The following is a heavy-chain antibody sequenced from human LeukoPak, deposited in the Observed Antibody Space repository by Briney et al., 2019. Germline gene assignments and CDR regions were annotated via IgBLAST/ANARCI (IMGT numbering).Heavy chain of an antibody. CDR2: TYYTGST. CDR1: GDSVSSSLNY. V-gene: IGHV4-39*01. D-gene: IGHD3-9*01. CDR3: ARLSKGRYFDYIFDY. J-gene: IGHJ4*02. Sequence: PSETLSLTCTVSGDSVSSSLNYWGWIHQPPWKGLEWIGNTYYTGSTYSNPTLKSRVTMSVDTSKNQFSLKLNSVTAADTAVYYCARLSKGRYFDYIFDYWGQGTLLTVSS.